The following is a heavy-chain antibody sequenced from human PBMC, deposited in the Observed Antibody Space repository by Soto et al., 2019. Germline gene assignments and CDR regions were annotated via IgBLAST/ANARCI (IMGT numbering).Heavy chain of an antibody. D-gene: IGHD3-10*01. V-gene: IGHV3-7*01. CDR2: INQDGSEK. Sequence: GGSLRLSCAASGFTFSSYWMSWVRQAPGKGLECVANINQDGSEKYYVDSVKGRFSISRDNAENSLYLQMNTLRAEDTAEYYSPRISRIYDYGAASYYNGAFDLRGQRIMVTVSS. CDR3: PRISRIYDYGAASYYNGAFDL. J-gene: IGHJ3*01. CDR1: GFTFSSYW.